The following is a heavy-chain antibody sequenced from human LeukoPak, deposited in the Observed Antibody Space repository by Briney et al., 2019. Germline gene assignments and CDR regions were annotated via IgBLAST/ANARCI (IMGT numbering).Heavy chain of an antibody. CDR2: ISSTSRHI. Sequence: GGSLRLSCVASGFTFSIYSMNWVRQAPGKGLEWVSSISSTSRHIHYVDSVQGRFTISRDNARNSLYLQMNSLRAEDTAVYFCARDPGSGLVGATHFDYWGQGTLVTVSS. D-gene: IGHD1-26*01. J-gene: IGHJ4*02. V-gene: IGHV3-21*01. CDR3: ARDPGSGLVGATHFDY. CDR1: GFTFSIYS.